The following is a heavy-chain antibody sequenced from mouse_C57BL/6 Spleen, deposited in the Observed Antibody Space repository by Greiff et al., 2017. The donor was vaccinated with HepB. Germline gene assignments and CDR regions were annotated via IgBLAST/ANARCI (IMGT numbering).Heavy chain of an antibody. V-gene: IGHV8-12*01. J-gene: IGHJ3*01. CDR1: GFSLSTSGMG. D-gene: IGHD2-2*01. CDR3: ARSYGYDEGAWFAY. Sequence: QVTLKECGPGILQSSQTLSLTCSFSGFSLSTSGMGVSWIRQPSGKGLEWLAHIYWDDDKRYNPSLKSRLTISKDTSRNQVFLKITSVDTADTATYYCARSYGYDEGAWFAYWGQGTLVTVSA. CDR2: IYWDDDK.